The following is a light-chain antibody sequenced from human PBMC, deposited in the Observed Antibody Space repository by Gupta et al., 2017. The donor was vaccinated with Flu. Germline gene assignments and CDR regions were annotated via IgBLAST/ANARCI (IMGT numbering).Light chain of an antibody. V-gene: IGKV3-20*01. J-gene: IGKJ1*01. Sequence: ERATLSCRASQRISDNYLAWYQQTPGQAPRLLIYNTSLRATGVPDKFSGSGSGTDFTLTISRLEPEDFAVYYCQQYDDSPWTFGQGTKVEIK. CDR2: NTS. CDR3: QQYDDSPWT. CDR1: QRISDNY.